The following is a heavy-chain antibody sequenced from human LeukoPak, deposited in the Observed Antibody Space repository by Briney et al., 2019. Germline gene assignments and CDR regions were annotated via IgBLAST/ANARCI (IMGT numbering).Heavy chain of an antibody. CDR2: IDNSGST. V-gene: IGHV4-61*09. CDR1: GGSISSTGYY. CDR3: ARDCEFCDLLCYMNV. J-gene: IGHJ6*03. D-gene: IGHD3-16*01. Sequence: SSETLSLTCTVSGGSISSTGYYWTWIRHPAGKGLEWIGHIDNSGSTNCNPSLKSRVTISVDTSKNQFSLNLTSVTAADTAVYYCARDCEFCDLLCYMNVWGKGTTVTVSS.